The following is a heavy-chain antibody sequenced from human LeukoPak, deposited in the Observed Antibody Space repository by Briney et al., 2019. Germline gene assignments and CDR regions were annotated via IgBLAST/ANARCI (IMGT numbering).Heavy chain of an antibody. CDR3: ARGRVVVVPAAIFSGWFDP. D-gene: IGHD2-2*02. CDR1: GGSFSGYY. CDR2: INHSGST. V-gene: IGHV4-34*01. J-gene: IGHJ5*02. Sequence: SETLSLTCAVYGGSFSGYYWGWIRQPPGKGLEWIGEINHSGSTNYNPSLKSRVTISVDTSKNQFSLKLSSVTAADTAVYYCARGRVVVVPAAIFSGWFDPWGQGTLVTVSS.